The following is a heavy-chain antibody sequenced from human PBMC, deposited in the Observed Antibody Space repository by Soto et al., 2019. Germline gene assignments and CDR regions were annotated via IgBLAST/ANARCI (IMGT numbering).Heavy chain of an antibody. J-gene: IGHJ3*02. CDR2: ISSSSSYI. D-gene: IGHD6-6*01. Sequence: EVQLVESGGGLVKPGGSLRLSCAASGFTFSSYSMNWVRQAPGKGLEWVSSISSSSSYIYYADSVKGRFTISRDNAKNSLYLQMNSLRAEDTAVYYCARVGGIAARYYAFDIWGQGTMVTDSS. V-gene: IGHV3-21*01. CDR3: ARVGGIAARYYAFDI. CDR1: GFTFSSYS.